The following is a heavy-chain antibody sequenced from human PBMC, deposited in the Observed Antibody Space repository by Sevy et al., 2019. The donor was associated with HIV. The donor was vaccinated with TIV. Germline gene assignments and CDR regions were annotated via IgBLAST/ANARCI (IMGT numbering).Heavy chain of an antibody. CDR2: INSDGKIK. Sequence: GGSLTLSCAASGFTLSIYWMHWVRQVPGKGLVWVSHINSDGKIKRYADSVEGRFTISRDNAEKTVYLQMNSLRADDTAVYYCVRGSTGTFGHWGQGTLVTVSS. D-gene: IGHD3-9*01. J-gene: IGHJ4*02. CDR1: GFTLSIYW. V-gene: IGHV3-74*01. CDR3: VRGSTGTFGH.